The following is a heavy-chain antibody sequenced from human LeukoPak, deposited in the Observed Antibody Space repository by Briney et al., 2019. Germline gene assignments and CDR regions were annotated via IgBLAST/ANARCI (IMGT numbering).Heavy chain of an antibody. V-gene: IGHV3-23*01. CDR1: GLTFSNYA. Sequence: GGSLRLSCAASGLTFSNYAMTWVRQAPGKGLEWVSSITAGGGTSYTDSVKGRFTVYRDNSKNTLYLQMNSLRAGDAALYYCAKDPNGDYVGAFDSWGQGTMVTVSS. D-gene: IGHD4-17*01. J-gene: IGHJ3*01. CDR2: ITAGGGT. CDR3: AKDPNGDYVGAFDS.